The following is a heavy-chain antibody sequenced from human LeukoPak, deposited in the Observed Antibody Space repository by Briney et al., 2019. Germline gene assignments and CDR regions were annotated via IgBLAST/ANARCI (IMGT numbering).Heavy chain of an antibody. CDR3: ARHHALDYYGSGSYYYGWFDP. CDR2: IYYSGST. V-gene: IGHV4-39*01. D-gene: IGHD3-10*01. J-gene: IGHJ5*02. CDR1: GGSISSSSYY. Sequence: SETLSLTCTVSGGSISSSSYYWGWIRQPPGKGLEWIGSIYYSGSTYYNPSLKSRVTISVDTAKNQFSLKLSSVTAADTAVYYCARHHALDYYGSGSYYYGWFDPWGQGTLVTVSS.